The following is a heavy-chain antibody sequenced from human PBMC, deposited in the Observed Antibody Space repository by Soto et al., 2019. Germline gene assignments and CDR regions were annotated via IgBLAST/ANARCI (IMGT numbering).Heavy chain of an antibody. CDR2: IKRDGSET. Sequence: EVQLVQSGGGLVQPGGSLRLSCAASGFSFGGYWMDWVRQAPGKGLQWVANIKRDGSETYYEDSVRGRFTISRDNAKKSLYLQMTSLRAEDTAMYFCARGASQWLVGDYWGQGALVTVAS. CDR3: ARGASQWLVGDY. CDR1: GFSFGGYW. V-gene: IGHV3-7*01. D-gene: IGHD6-19*01. J-gene: IGHJ4*02.